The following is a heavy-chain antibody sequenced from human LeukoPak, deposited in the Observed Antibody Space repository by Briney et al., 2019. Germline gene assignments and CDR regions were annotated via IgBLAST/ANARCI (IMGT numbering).Heavy chain of an antibody. CDR1: GFTFSSYG. D-gene: IGHD1-20*01. V-gene: IGHV3-30*02. J-gene: IGHJ6*03. Sequence: GGSLRLSCAASGFTFSSYGMHWVRQAPGKGLEWVAFMRHDGGNKYYADSVRGRFTISRDNSKNTLYLQMNSLRAEDTAVCYCAKDDPYNWYYMDVWGKGTTITVSS. CDR3: AKDDPYNWYYMDV. CDR2: MRHDGGNK.